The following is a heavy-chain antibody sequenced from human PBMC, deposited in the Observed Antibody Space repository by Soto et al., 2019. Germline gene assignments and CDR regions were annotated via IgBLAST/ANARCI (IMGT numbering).Heavy chain of an antibody. CDR1: GYTFTNYH. Sequence: ASVKVSCKASGYTFTNYHMHWVRQAPGQRLEWMGWINAGNGNTKYSQKFQGRVTITRDTSASTAYMELSSLRSEDTAVYYCASNPGGATIPFDYWGQGTLVTVSS. V-gene: IGHV1-3*01. CDR2: INAGNGNT. J-gene: IGHJ4*02. D-gene: IGHD1-26*01. CDR3: ASNPGGATIPFDY.